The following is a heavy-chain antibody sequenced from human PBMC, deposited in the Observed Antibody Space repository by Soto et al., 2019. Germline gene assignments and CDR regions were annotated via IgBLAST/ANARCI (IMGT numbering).Heavy chain of an antibody. CDR1: GGSFSGYY. Sequence: SETLSVTCAVYGGSFSGYYWTWIRQPPGTGLEWIGEINHSGSTNYNPSLKSRVTISVDTSKNQFSLKLTSVTAADTAVYYCANLDMITFGGVIGPNDEFDIWGPGIMVTVSS. V-gene: IGHV4-34*01. J-gene: IGHJ3*02. D-gene: IGHD3-16*02. CDR3: ANLDMITFGGVIGPNDEFDI. CDR2: INHSGST.